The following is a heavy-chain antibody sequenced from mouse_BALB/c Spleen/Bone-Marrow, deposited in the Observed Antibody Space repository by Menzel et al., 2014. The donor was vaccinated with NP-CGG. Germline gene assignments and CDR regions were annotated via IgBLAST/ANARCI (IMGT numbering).Heavy chain of an antibody. CDR1: GFDFRRYW. D-gene: IGHD2-1*01. Sequence: VQLKQSGGGLVQPGGSLKLSCAASGFDFRRYWMSWVRQAPGKGLQWIGEINPDSRTINYTPSLKDKFIISRDNAKNTLYLQMTKVRSEDTALYYCARGGYYGHLDYWGQGTTLTVSS. V-gene: IGHV4-1*02. CDR3: ARGGYYGHLDY. J-gene: IGHJ2*01. CDR2: INPDSRTI.